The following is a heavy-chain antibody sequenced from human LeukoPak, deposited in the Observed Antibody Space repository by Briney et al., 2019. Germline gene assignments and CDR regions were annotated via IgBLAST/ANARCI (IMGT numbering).Heavy chain of an antibody. V-gene: IGHV4-59*01. D-gene: IGHD6-19*01. Sequence: SETLSLTCTVSGGSIGSNNWSWIRQPPGKGLEWIGYMYNKGSTSYNPSLKSRVTISVDTSKNQFSLKVRSVTAADTAVYYCARDRPGIAVAGDALDIWSHRTMVTISS. CDR1: GGSIGSNN. CDR3: ARDRPGIAVAGDALDI. J-gene: IGHJ3*02. CDR2: MYNKGST.